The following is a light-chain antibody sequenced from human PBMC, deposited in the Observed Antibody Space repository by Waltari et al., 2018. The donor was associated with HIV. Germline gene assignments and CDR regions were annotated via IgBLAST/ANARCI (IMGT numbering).Light chain of an antibody. J-gene: IGLJ2*01. Sequence: GSPGQSITISCTGTSSDVGGYNYVSWYQQHPGKAPKLMIYDVSNRPSGVSNRFSGSKSGNTASLTISGLQAEDEADYYCSSYTSSTTFWLFGGGTKLTVL. CDR1: SSDVGGYNY. CDR3: SSYTSSTTFWL. CDR2: DVS. V-gene: IGLV2-14*03.